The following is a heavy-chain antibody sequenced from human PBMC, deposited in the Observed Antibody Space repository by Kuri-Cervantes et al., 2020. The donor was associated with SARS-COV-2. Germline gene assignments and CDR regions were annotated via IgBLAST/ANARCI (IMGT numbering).Heavy chain of an antibody. CDR3: ARGGLFEYQNWFDP. V-gene: IGHV3-30-3*01. Sequence: GESLKISCAASGFTFSSYAMHWVRQAPGKGLEWVAVVSYDGSNKYYADSVKGRFTISRDNSKNTLYLQMNSLRAEDTAVYYCARGGLFEYQNWFDPWGQGTLVTVSS. CDR2: VSYDGSNK. D-gene: IGHD3-22*01. CDR1: GFTFSSYA. J-gene: IGHJ5*02.